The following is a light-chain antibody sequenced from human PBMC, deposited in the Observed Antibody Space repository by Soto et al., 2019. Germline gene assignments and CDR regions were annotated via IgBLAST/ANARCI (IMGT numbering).Light chain of an antibody. CDR2: EVT. CDR3: SSYTGSNTLYV. CDR1: SSDVGGYNY. V-gene: IGLV2-14*01. Sequence: QSALTQPASVSGSPGQSITISCTGTSSDVGGYNYVSWYQQHPGKAPKLMIYEVTYRPSGVSDRFSGTKSGNTASLTISGIQAEDEADYYCSSYTGSNTLYVFGTGTKVTVL. J-gene: IGLJ1*01.